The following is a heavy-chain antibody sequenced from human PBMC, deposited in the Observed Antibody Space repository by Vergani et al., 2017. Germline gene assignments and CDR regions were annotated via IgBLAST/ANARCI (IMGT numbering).Heavy chain of an antibody. CDR2: ISSSSSTI. CDR1: GFTFSSYS. J-gene: IGHJ6*02. Sequence: EVQLVESGGGLVQPGGSLRLSCAASGFTFSSYSMNWVRQAPGKGLEWVSYISSSSSTIYYADSVKGRFTISRDNAKNSLYLQMNSLRAGDTAVYYCARDSPRVTENYYYYYGMDVWGQGTTVTVSS. CDR3: ARDSPRVTENYYYYYGMDV. V-gene: IGHV3-48*04. D-gene: IGHD3-10*01.